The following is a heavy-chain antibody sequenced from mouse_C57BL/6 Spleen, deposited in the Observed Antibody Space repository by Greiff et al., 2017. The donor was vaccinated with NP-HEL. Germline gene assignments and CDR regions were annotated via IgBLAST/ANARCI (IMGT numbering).Heavy chain of an antibody. CDR3: ASYYYGSSPFAY. V-gene: IGHV1-7*01. D-gene: IGHD1-1*01. J-gene: IGHJ3*01. CDR1: GYTFTSYW. CDR2: INPSSGYT. Sequence: VQLQQSGAELAKPGASVKLSCKASGYTFTSYWMHWVTQRPGQGLEWIGYINPSSGYTKYNQKIKDKATLTADKSSSTAYMQLSSLTYEDSAVYYCASYYYGSSPFAYWGQGTLVTVSA.